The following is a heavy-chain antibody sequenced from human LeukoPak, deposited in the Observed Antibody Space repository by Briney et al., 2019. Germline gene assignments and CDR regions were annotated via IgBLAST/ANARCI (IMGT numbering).Heavy chain of an antibody. CDR3: ARVRTSGRYYYYGMDV. D-gene: IGHD3-10*01. CDR1: GFTVSSSH. Sequence: PGGSLRLSCAASGFTVSSSHMSWVRQAPGKGLEWVSLLYSGGSTYYADSVKGRFTISRDNSKNTLYLQMNSLRAGDTAVYYCARVRTSGRYYYYGMDVWGQGTTVTVSS. CDR2: LYSGGST. V-gene: IGHV3-53*01. J-gene: IGHJ6*02.